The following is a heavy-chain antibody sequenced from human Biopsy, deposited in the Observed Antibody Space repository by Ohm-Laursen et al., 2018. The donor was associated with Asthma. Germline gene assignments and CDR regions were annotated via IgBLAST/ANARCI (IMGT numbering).Heavy chain of an antibody. CDR3: ARTTYGHDGFDP. V-gene: IGHV4-31*03. D-gene: IGHD4-17*01. CDR1: GGSINIGDYY. Sequence: TLSLTCTVSGGSINIGDYYWSWIRQHPVKGLEWIGHIYYSGSTYYNPSLESRVSISLDTSKNQFSLSLTSVTAADTAVYYCARTTYGHDGFDPWGHGTLVTVSS. J-gene: IGHJ5*02. CDR2: IYYSGST.